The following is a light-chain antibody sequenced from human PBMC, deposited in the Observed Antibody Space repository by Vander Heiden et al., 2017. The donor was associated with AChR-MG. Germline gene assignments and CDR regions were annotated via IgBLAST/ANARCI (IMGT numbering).Light chain of an antibody. Sequence: DIQMPQSHSTLSASVGDRVTITCRASQSISSWLAWYQQKPGKAPKLLIYKASSLESGVPSRFSGSGSGTEFTLTISSLQPDDFATYYCQQYNSYLLTFGPGTKVDIK. CDR1: QSISSW. V-gene: IGKV1-5*03. J-gene: IGKJ3*01. CDR2: KAS. CDR3: QQYNSYLLT.